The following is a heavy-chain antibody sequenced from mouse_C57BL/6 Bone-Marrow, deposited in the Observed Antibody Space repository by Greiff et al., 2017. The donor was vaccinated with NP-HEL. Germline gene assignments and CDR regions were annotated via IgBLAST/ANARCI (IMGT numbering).Heavy chain of an antibody. CDR2: ISDGGSYT. CDR1: GFTFSSYA. V-gene: IGHV5-4*03. J-gene: IGHJ3*01. CDR3: AIPSSGYDWFAY. D-gene: IGHD3-2*02. Sequence: DVMLVESGGGLVKPGGSLKLSCAASGFTFSSYAMSWVRQTPVKRLEWVATISDGGSYTYYPDNVKGRFTISRDNAKNNLYLQMSHLKSEDTAMYYCAIPSSGYDWFAYWGQGTLVTVSA.